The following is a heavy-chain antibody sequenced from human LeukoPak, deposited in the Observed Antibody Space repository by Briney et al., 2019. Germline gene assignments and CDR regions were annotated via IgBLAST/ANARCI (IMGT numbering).Heavy chain of an antibody. D-gene: IGHD3-16*01. V-gene: IGHV1-46*01. CDR2: INPSGGST. Sequence: GASVKVSCKASGYTFTSYYMHWVRQAPGQGLEWMGIINPSGGSTSYAQKFQGRVTMTRDTSTSTVYMELSSLRSEDTAVYYCANGPMITFGGLTEREFDYWGQGTLVTVSS. J-gene: IGHJ4*02. CDR3: ANGPMITFGGLTEREFDY. CDR1: GYTFTSYY.